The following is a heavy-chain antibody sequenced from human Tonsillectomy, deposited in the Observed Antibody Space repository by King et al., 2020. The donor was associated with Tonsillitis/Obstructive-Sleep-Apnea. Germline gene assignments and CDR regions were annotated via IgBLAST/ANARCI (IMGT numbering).Heavy chain of an antibody. J-gene: IGHJ4*02. D-gene: IGHD4-11*01. Sequence: QLVQSGAEVKKPGASVKVSCKASGYTFIGYYMHWVRQAPGQGLEWMGRINPNSGGTNYAQKFQGRVTMTRDTSISTAYMELSRLRSDDTAVYYCARSADDYSNYLFSNWGQGTLVTVSS. CDR2: INPNSGGT. CDR1: GYTFIGYY. V-gene: IGHV1-2*06. CDR3: ARSADDYSNYLFSN.